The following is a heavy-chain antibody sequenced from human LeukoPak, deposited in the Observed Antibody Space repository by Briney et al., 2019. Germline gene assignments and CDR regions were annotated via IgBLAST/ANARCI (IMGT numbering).Heavy chain of an antibody. CDR1: GGSFSGYY. V-gene: IGHV4-34*01. Sequence: SETLSLTCAVYGGSFSGYYWSWIRQPPGKGLEWIGEINHSGSTNYNPSLKSRVTISVDTSKNQFSLKLSSVTAADTAVYYCARGDPPPNDYSNDGPNDAFDIWGQGTMVTVSS. J-gene: IGHJ3*02. CDR2: INHSGST. D-gene: IGHD4-11*01. CDR3: ARGDPPPNDYSNDGPNDAFDI.